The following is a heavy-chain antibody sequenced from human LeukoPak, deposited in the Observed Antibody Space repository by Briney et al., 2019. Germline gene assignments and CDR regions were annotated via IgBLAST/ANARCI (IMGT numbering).Heavy chain of an antibody. CDR2: IIPIFGTA. CDR3: ARDHCSGGSCFYYFDY. J-gene: IGHJ4*02. D-gene: IGHD2-15*01. Sequence: GASVKVSCKASGYTFTSYGISWVRQAPGQGLEWMGGIIPIFGTANYAQKFQGRVTITADESTSTAYMELSSLRSEDTAVYYCARDHCSGGSCFYYFDYWGQGILVTVSS. V-gene: IGHV1-69*13. CDR1: GYTFTSYG.